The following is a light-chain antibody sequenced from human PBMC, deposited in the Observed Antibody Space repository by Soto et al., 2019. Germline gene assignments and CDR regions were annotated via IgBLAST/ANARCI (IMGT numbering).Light chain of an antibody. CDR2: AAS. Sequence: AITMTQSPSSLSASVGDRVTIPCRASQGIKNDLGWYQQKPGKAPKLLIYAASNLQSGVPSRFRGSGSDTDFTLTISGLQPDDFATYYCLQDSNYPLTFGGGTKVDIK. CDR1: QGIKND. J-gene: IGKJ4*01. V-gene: IGKV1-6*01. CDR3: LQDSNYPLT.